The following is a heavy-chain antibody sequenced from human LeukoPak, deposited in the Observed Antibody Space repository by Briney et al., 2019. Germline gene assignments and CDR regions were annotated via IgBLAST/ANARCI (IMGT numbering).Heavy chain of an antibody. D-gene: IGHD6-19*01. CDR3: ATSPIAVALAQNWFDP. CDR1: GYTLTELS. V-gene: IGHV1-24*01. CDR2: FDPEEGET. Sequence: GASVKVSCKVSGYTLTELSMHWVRQAPGKGLEWMGGFDPEEGETIYAQKFQGRVTMTEDTSTDTAYMELSSLRSEDTAVYYCATSPIAVALAQNWFDPWGQGTLVTVSS. J-gene: IGHJ5*02.